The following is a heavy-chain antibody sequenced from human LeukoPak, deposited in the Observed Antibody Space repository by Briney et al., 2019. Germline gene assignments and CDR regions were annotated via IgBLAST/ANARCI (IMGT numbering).Heavy chain of an antibody. CDR3: ATEDGGYVSSAFDI. CDR2: ISGSGGST. CDR1: GSTFSAHW. J-gene: IGHJ3*02. V-gene: IGHV3-23*01. D-gene: IGHD5-12*01. Sequence: PGGSLRLSCAASGSTFSAHWMSWVRQAPGKGLEWVSAISGSGGSTYYADSVKGRFTISRDNSKNTLYLQMNSLRVEDTAVYYCATEDGGYVSSAFDIWGQGTMVTVSS.